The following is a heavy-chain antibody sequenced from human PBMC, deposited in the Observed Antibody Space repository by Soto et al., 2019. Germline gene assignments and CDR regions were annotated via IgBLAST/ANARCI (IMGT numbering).Heavy chain of an antibody. CDR1: DGSISSGGYY. J-gene: IGHJ4*02. Sequence: QVQLQESGPGLVKPSQTLSLTCTVSDGSISSGGYYWSWIRQHPGKGLEWIGNIDYTGSTYYNRSIKSRVTISVETSKNQFSLKLSSVTAADTAVDYCARDCVTMVRGVMDWGQGTLVTVSS. D-gene: IGHD3-10*01. V-gene: IGHV4-31*03. CDR3: ARDCVTMVRGVMD. CDR2: IDYTGST.